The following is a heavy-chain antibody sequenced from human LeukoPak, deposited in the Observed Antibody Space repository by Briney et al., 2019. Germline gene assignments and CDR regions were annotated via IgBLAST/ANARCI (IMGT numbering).Heavy chain of an antibody. CDR2: IYSGGST. D-gene: IGHD3-16*01. Sequence: GGSLRLSCAASGFTFSSSWMTWVRQAPGKGLEWVSVIYSGGSTYYADSVKGRFTISRHNSKNTLYLQMNSLRAEDTAVYYCARGLGDYYGMDVWGQGTTVTVSS. CDR3: ARGLGDYYGMDV. CDR1: GFTFSSSW. V-gene: IGHV3-53*04. J-gene: IGHJ6*02.